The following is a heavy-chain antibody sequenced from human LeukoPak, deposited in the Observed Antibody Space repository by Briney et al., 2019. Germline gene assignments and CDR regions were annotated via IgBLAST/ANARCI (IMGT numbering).Heavy chain of an antibody. CDR2: INHSGST. CDR1: GGSISSYY. J-gene: IGHJ4*02. V-gene: IGHV4-34*01. CDR3: ASESRVRLDY. Sequence: SETLSLTCTVSGGSISSYYWSWIRQPPGKGLEWIGEINHSGSTNYNPSLKSRVTISVDTSKNQFSLKLSSVTAADTAVYYCASESRVRLDYWGQGTLVTVSS. D-gene: IGHD4/OR15-4a*01.